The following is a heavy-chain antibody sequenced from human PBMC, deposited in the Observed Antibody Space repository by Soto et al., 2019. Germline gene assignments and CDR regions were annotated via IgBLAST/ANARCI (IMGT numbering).Heavy chain of an antibody. J-gene: IGHJ4*02. D-gene: IGHD3-3*01. CDR3: ASSSRFWSVYRYYFDY. CDR1: GFTFSDYY. V-gene: IGHV3-11*01. CDR2: ISSSGSTI. Sequence: QVQLVESGGGLVKPGGSLRLSCAASGFTFSDYYMSWIRQAPGKGLEWVSYISSSGSTIYYADSVKGRFTISRDNAKNSLYLQMNSLRAEDTAVYYCASSSRFWSVYRYYFDYWGQGTLVTVSS.